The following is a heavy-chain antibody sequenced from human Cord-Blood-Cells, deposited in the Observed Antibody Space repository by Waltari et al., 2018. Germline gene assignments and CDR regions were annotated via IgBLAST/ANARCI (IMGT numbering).Heavy chain of an antibody. D-gene: IGHD2-15*01. CDR1: GGSFSGYY. J-gene: IGHJ3*02. Sequence: QVQLQQWGAGLLKPSETLSLTCAVYGGSFSGYYWSWIRQPPGQGLEWIGESNHSGSTNYNPSLKSRVTISVDTSKNQFSLKLSSVTAADTAVYYWARKSDIVVVVAASGALDIWGQGTMVTVSS. V-gene: IGHV4-34*01. CDR3: ARKSDIVVVVAASGALDI. CDR2: SNHSGST.